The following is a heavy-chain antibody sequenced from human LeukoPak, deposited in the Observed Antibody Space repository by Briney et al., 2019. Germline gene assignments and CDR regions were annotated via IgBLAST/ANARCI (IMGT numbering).Heavy chain of an antibody. CDR2: IWYDGSNK. J-gene: IGHJ4*02. CDR3: ARVKTTTVKRRVGYFDY. V-gene: IGHV3-33*01. CDR1: GFTFSSYG. Sequence: GGSLRLSCAASGFTFSSYGMHWVRQAPGKGLEWVAVIWYDGSNKYYADSVKGRFTISRDNSKNTLYLQMNSLRAEDTAVYYCARVKTTTVKRRVGYFDYWGQGTLVTVSS. D-gene: IGHD4-17*01.